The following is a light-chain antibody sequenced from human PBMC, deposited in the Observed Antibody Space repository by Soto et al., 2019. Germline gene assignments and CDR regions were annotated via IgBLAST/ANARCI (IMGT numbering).Light chain of an antibody. CDR2: GAS. V-gene: IGKV3-15*01. CDR1: QSISNN. Sequence: EILMTQSPATVSVSPGERATLSCRASQSISNNLAWYQQKPGQAPRLLIYGASTRATGIPARFSGSGSGTEFTLTISSLQSEDFAVYSCQHYNDRPLTFGGGTKVDIK. CDR3: QHYNDRPLT. J-gene: IGKJ4*01.